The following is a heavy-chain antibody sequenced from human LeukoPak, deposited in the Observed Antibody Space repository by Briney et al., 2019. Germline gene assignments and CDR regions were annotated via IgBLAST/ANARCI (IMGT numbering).Heavy chain of an antibody. D-gene: IGHD6-13*01. CDR3: ARGPIAVGSSWYGVDY. J-gene: IGHJ4*02. CDR2: MNPNSGNT. V-gene: IGHV1-8*03. Sequence: AGVKVSCNASGYTFTSYDINWVRQPTAQGLEWVGLMNPNSGNTGYAQKFQGRVTITRNNSLNTAYMELSSLRSEDKAVYYCARGPIAVGSSWYGVDYWGRGTLVTVSS. CDR1: GYTFTSYD.